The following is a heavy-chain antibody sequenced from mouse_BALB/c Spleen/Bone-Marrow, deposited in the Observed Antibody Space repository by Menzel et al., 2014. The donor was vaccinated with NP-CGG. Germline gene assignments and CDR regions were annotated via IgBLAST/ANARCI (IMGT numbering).Heavy chain of an antibody. J-gene: IGHJ1*01. CDR3: ARGGNWDDFDV. V-gene: IGHV5-17*02. CDR1: GFTFSSFG. CDR2: ISSGSTAI. D-gene: IGHD4-1*01. Sequence: EVKLVESGGGLVQPGGSGKLSCAASGFTFSSFGMHWVRQAPEKGLEWVAYISSGSTAICYADTVKGRFTISRDNPKNTLFLQMTSLRSEDTAMYYCARGGNWDDFDVWGAGTTVTVSS.